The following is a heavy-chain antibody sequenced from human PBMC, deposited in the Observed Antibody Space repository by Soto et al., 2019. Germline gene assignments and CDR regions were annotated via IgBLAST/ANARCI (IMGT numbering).Heavy chain of an antibody. V-gene: IGHV3-23*01. CDR3: VRGVRLHFDL. CDR1: GFTFSPNA. Sequence: EVQLLESGGGLVQPGGSLRLSCGVSGFTFSPNALSWVRRAPGKGLEWVSAISGSGNKTFYADSVKGRFTISRDNSKNTLHLHMSSLRVEDTAVYYCVRGVRLHFDLWGQGTLVTVSS. J-gene: IGHJ4*02. CDR2: ISGSGNKT.